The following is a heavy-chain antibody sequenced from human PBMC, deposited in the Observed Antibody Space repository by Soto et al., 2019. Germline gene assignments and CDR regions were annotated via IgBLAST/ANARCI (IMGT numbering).Heavy chain of an antibody. D-gene: IGHD2-15*01. J-gene: IGHJ4*02. CDR1: GYTFTSYG. CDR2: ISAYNGNT. Sequence: VSVKVSCKAAGYTFTSYGISWVRQAPGQGLEWMGWISAYNGNTNYAQKLQGRVTMTTDTSKNQFSLKLSSVTAADTAVYYCAASAYCSGGSCYPVAGPLIDYWGQGTLVTVSS. CDR3: AASAYCSGGSCYPVAGPLIDY. V-gene: IGHV1-18*01.